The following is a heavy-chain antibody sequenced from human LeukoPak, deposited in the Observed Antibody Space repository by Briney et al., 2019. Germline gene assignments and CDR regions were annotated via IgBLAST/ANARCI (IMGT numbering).Heavy chain of an antibody. J-gene: IGHJ4*02. CDR1: GFTFSSYA. CDR2: IYSGGGGGSI. V-gene: IGHV3-23*03. Sequence: GGSLRLSCAASGFTFSSYAMSWVRQAPGKGLEWVSVIYSGGGGGSIYYADSVKGRFTLSRDNSQNTVYLQMNSLRAEDTAVYYCFVMGATITPDYWGQGTLVTVSS. D-gene: IGHD5-12*01. CDR3: FVMGATITPDY.